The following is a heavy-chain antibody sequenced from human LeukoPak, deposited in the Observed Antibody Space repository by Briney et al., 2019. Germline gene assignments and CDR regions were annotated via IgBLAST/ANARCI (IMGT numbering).Heavy chain of an antibody. Sequence: GGSLRLSCAASGFTFSSYNMNWVRQAPGKGLEWVSYISSSSSIIYYADSVKGRFTISRDNAKNSLYLQMNSLRAEDTAVYYCARGRGTMVRGVIRVFDYWGQGTLVTVSS. CDR1: GFTFSSYN. D-gene: IGHD3-10*01. CDR3: ARGRGTMVRGVIRVFDY. CDR2: ISSSSSII. J-gene: IGHJ4*02. V-gene: IGHV3-48*01.